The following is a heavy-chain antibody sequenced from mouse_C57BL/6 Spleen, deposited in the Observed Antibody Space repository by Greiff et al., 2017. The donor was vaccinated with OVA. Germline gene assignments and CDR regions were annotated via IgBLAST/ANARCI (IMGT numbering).Heavy chain of an antibody. J-gene: IGHJ4*01. CDR2: IWSGGST. V-gene: IGHV2-4*01. Sequence: VQLVESGPGLVQPSQRLSITCTVSGFSLTSYGVHWVRQPPGKGLEWLGVIWSGGSTDYNAAFISRLSISKDNSKSQVFFKMNSLQADDTAIYYCAKNWNPYYAMDYWGQGTSVTVSS. CDR3: AKNWNPYYAMDY. CDR1: GFSLTSYG.